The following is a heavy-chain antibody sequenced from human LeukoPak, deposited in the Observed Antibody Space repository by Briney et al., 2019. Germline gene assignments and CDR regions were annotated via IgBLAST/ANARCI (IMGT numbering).Heavy chain of an antibody. D-gene: IGHD2-2*01. CDR3: SRDRYCSSTSCYPDY. J-gene: IGHJ4*02. Sequence: RPSETLSLTCPVSGDSISSSSYYWGWIRQPPGKGLEWIGSIYYSGNTYYNPSLKSRVTISVDTSKNQFSLKLSSVTAADTAVYYCSRDRYCSSTSCYPDYWGQGTLVTVSS. CDR1: GDSISSSSYY. V-gene: IGHV4-39*07. CDR2: IYYSGNT.